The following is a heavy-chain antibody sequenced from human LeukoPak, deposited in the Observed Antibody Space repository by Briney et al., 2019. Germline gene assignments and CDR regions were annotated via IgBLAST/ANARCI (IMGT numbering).Heavy chain of an antibody. CDR1: GFTFSSQR. V-gene: IGHV3-23*01. CDR2: ISVSGGST. Sequence: PVGSLRLSCAASGFTFSSQRMSWVRQAPGKGLEWVSVISVSGGSTYYADSVKGRFTISRDNSKNTLYLQMNSLRAEDTAVYYCATDNLRSYYYMDVWGKGTTVTVSS. D-gene: IGHD5/OR15-5a*01. J-gene: IGHJ6*03. CDR3: ATDNLRSYYYMDV.